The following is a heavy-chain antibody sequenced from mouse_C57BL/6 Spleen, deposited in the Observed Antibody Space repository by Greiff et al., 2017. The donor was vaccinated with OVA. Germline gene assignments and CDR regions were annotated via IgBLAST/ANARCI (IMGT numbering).Heavy chain of an antibody. J-gene: IGHJ2*01. CDR3: ARDPRDY. Sequence: EVQRVESGGGLVKPGGSLKLSCAASGFTFSSYAMSWVRQTPEKRLEWVATISDGGSYTYYPDNVKGRFTISRDNAKNNLYLQMSHLKSEDTAMYYCARDPRDYWGQGTTLTVSS. CDR2: ISDGGSYT. V-gene: IGHV5-4*01. CDR1: GFTFSSYA.